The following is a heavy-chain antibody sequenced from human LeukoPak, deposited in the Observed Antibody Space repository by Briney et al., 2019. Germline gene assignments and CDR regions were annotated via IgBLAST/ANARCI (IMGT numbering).Heavy chain of an antibody. CDR2: INPNSGGT. D-gene: IGHD2-2*01. Sequence: ASVKVSCKASGYTFTGYYMHWVRQAPGQGLEWMGWINPNSGGTNYAQKFQGRVTMTSDTSINTGYMELSSLKSDDTAVYYCVRKSTGRRTSEFDYWGQGSLVTVSS. V-gene: IGHV1-2*02. J-gene: IGHJ4*02. CDR3: VRKSTGRRTSEFDY. CDR1: GYTFTGYY.